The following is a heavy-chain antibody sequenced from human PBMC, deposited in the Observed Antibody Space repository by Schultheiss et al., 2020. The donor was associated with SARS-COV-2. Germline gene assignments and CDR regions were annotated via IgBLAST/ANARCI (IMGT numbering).Heavy chain of an antibody. CDR2: ISGSGGST. D-gene: IGHD2-2*01. V-gene: IGHV3-23*01. CDR3: ARDLYCSSTSCYGAGTDY. CDR1: GFTFSSYA. Sequence: GESLKISCAASGFTFSSYAMSWVRQAPGKGLEWVSAISGSGGSTYYADSVKGRFTISRDNSKNTLYLQMNSLRAEDTAVYYCARDLYCSSTSCYGAGTDYWGQGTLVTVSS. J-gene: IGHJ4*02.